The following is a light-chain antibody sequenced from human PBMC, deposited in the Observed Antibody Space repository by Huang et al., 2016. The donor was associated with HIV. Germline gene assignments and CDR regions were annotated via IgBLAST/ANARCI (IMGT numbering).Light chain of an antibody. V-gene: IGKV1-5*01. Sequence: DIQMTQSPSTLSAAIGDRVTITCRASQSVSTRLAWYQQKPGKAPRLLIQDASSLESGVPSRFSGSGSGTEFTLTINSLQPDDSATYSCQQYNTFTFGPGTKVDI. CDR3: QQYNTFT. CDR2: DAS. CDR1: QSVSTR. J-gene: IGKJ3*01.